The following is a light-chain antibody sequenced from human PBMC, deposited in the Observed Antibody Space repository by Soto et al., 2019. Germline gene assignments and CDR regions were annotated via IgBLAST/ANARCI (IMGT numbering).Light chain of an antibody. CDR1: QDISNY. Sequence: DIQMTQSPSSLSASVGDRVTITCQASQDISNYLNWYQQKPGKAPKLLIYDASNLETGVPSRFSGSGSGTDFTFTISSLQPEDTATYYCQQYDELPYSFGQGTKVDIK. CDR2: DAS. J-gene: IGKJ2*03. CDR3: QQYDELPYS. V-gene: IGKV1-33*01.